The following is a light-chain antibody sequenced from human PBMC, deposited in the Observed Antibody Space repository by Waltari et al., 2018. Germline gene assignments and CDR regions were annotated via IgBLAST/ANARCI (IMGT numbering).Light chain of an antibody. V-gene: IGKV1-17*03. Sequence: DIQMTQSPSAMSASVGDRVTITCRASQGIRNYLAWFQQKPGNAPKRLSYTASSLQSGVPSRFSGSGSGTEFTLTISSLQPEDFATYYCLQHSGYPITFGGGTKVEIK. J-gene: IGKJ4*01. CDR1: QGIRNY. CDR3: LQHSGYPIT. CDR2: TAS.